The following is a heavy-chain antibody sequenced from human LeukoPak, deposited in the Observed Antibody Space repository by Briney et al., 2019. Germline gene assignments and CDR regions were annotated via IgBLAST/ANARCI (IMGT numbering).Heavy chain of an antibody. V-gene: IGHV4-61*02. CDR3: AGQSPDYDFWSGYYTLEYFQH. CDR2: IYTSGST. Sequence: SQTLSLTCTVSGGSISSGSYYWSWIRQPAGKGLEWIGRIYTSGSTNYNPSLKSRVTISVDTSKNQFSLKLSSVTAADTAVYYCAGQSPDYDFWSGYYTLEYFQHWGQGTLVTVSS. D-gene: IGHD3-3*01. J-gene: IGHJ1*01. CDR1: GGSISSGSYY.